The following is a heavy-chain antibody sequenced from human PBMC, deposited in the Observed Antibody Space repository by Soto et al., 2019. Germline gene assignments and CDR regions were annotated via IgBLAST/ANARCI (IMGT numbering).Heavy chain of an antibody. CDR2: ITSDTNTI. CDR1: GFPFSIYS. CDR3: ARTVEGHFDY. D-gene: IGHD6-19*01. Sequence: EVQLVESGGGLVQPGGSLRLTCAASGFPFSIYSMNWVRQAPGKGLECSSYITSDTNTIKYADSVKDRFTISRDNAKNLVYLQMNSLRDEDTAVYFCARTVEGHFDYWGQGTGVTVSS. V-gene: IGHV3-48*02. J-gene: IGHJ4*02.